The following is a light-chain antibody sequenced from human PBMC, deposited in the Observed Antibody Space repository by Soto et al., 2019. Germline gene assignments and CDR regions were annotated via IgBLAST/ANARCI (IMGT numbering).Light chain of an antibody. CDR2: DAS. CDR1: QNINNY. V-gene: IGKV1-39*01. J-gene: IGKJ5*01. CDR3: QKSYTTPIT. Sequence: DIQMTQSPSSLSASVGDRVTITCQASQNINNYLNWYQQKPGRAPKLLIYDASNLEAGVPSRFRGSGSGTDFTPTISSLQPEDFATYYCQKSYTTPITFGQGTRLEIK.